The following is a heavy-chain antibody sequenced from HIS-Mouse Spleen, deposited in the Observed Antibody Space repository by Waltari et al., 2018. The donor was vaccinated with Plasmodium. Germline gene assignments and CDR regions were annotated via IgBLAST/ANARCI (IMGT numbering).Heavy chain of an antibody. CDR3: AKDRRSSSWYVDY. Sequence: EVQLVESGGGLVQPGGSLRLSCAASGLTFSSYWMSWVRQAPGKGLEWVANIKQDGSEKYYVDSVKGRFTISRDNSKNTLYLQMNSLRAEDTAVYYCAKDRRSSSWYVDYWGQGTLVTVSS. J-gene: IGHJ4*02. CDR1: GLTFSSYW. D-gene: IGHD6-13*01. CDR2: IKQDGSEK. V-gene: IGHV3-7*01.